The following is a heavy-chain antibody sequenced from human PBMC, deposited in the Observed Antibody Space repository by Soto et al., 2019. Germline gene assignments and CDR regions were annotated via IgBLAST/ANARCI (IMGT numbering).Heavy chain of an antibody. V-gene: IGHV3-30*18. J-gene: IGHJ4*02. D-gene: IGHD6-13*01. Sequence: ESGGGVVQPGRSLRLSCAASGFTFSSYGMHWVRQAPGKGLEWVAVISYDGSNKYYADSVKGRFTISRDNSKNTLYLQMNSLRAEDTAVYYCAKDLYSSSWYSVPYFDYWGQGTLVTVSS. CDR1: GFTFSSYG. CDR2: ISYDGSNK. CDR3: AKDLYSSSWYSVPYFDY.